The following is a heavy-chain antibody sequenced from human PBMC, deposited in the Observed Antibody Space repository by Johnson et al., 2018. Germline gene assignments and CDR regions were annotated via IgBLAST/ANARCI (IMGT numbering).Heavy chain of an antibody. D-gene: IGHD1-1*01. J-gene: IGHJ6*03. CDR1: GGTFNRYG. CDR2: IIAIFGVA. Sequence: QVQLVQSGAEVKKPGSSVKVSCKAAGGTFNRYGFSWVRQAPGQGLEWMGGIIAIFGVANYAQKFHVRVTISADISSNTAYMEMSSLRSEATAVYYCAGGNWNTLVREPLEAVSYYYMDVWGKGTTVTVSS. V-gene: IGHV1-69*17. CDR3: AGGNWNTLVREPLEAVSYYYMDV.